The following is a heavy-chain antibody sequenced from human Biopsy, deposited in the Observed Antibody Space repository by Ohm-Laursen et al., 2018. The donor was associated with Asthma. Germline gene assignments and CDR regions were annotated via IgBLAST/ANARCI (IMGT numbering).Heavy chain of an antibody. CDR2: ISYDGSNR. J-gene: IGHJ6*02. V-gene: IGHV3-30*18. D-gene: IGHD3-10*01. Sequence: SLRLSCAASRFTYEMHWVRQAPGKGLEWAAVISYDGSNRYSADSVRGRFTISRDNSKNTLYLQMNSLRTGDTAVYYCAKDVVWFRELGGMDVWGQGTTVTVSS. CDR1: RFTYE. CDR3: AKDVVWFRELGGMDV.